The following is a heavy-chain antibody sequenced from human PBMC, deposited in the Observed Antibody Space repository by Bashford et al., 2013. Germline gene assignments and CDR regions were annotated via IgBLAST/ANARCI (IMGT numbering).Heavy chain of an antibody. CDR1: GYTFTGYY. D-gene: IGHD5-12*01. Sequence: ASVKVSCKASGYTFTGYYMHWVRQAPGQGLEWMGWINPNSGGTNYAQKFQGRVTMTRDTSISTAYMELSRLRSDDTAVYYCARDQVATISDYYYYGMDVWGQGTTVTVSS. J-gene: IGHJ6*02. CDR3: ARDQVATISDYYYYGMDV. CDR2: INPNSGGT. V-gene: IGHV1-2*02.